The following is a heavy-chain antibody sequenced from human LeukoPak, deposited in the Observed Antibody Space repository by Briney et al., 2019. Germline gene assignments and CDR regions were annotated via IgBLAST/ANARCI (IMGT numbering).Heavy chain of an antibody. D-gene: IGHD5-18*01. J-gene: IGHJ4*02. Sequence: PGGSLRLSCAASGFTFSSYAMSWVRQAPGKGLEWVSSISSSSSYIYYADSVKGRFTISRDNAKNSLYLQMNSLRAEDTAVYYCASLGYSYEGDYWGQGTLVTVSS. CDR3: ASLGYSYEGDY. CDR1: GFTFSSYA. V-gene: IGHV3-21*01. CDR2: ISSSSSYI.